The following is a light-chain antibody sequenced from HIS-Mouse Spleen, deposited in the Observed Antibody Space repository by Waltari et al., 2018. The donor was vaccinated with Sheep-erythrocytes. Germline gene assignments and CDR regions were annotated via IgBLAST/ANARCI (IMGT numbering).Light chain of an antibody. CDR2: GAS. CDR3: QQYGSSPFT. Sequence: VLTQSPGTLSLSPGERATLSCRASQSVSSSYLAWDQQKPGQAPMLLIHGASSRATGIPDRFSGSGSGTDFTLTISRLEPEDFAVYYCQQYGSSPFTFGPGTKVDIK. J-gene: IGKJ3*01. V-gene: IGKV3-20*01. CDR1: QSVSSSY.